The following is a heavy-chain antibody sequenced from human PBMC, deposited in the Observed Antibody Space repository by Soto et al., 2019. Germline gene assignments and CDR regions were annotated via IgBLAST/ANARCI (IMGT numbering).Heavy chain of an antibody. V-gene: IGHV4-4*02. CDR1: GDSVSSSSC. CDR2: IYHSGTF. D-gene: IGHD2-2*01. J-gene: IGHJ6*02. CDR3: VRSVPAATRQYSGMDV. Sequence: QVRLQESGPGLVEPSGTLSLTCAVSGDSVSSSSCWSWVRQAPGKGLEGIGEIYHSGTFNYNPSLASRVAVSVDKSSNQLSLNLKSLTAANTAVYYCVRSVPAATRQYSGMDVWGQGTTVTVSS.